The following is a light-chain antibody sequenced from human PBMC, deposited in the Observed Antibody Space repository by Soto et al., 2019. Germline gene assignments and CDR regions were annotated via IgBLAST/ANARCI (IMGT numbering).Light chain of an antibody. Sequence: EVELTQSPDILSVSPGETATLSCRAIQSVRCNLAWYQQKPGQAPRLLIYGASTRATGIPARFSSSGSGREFTLTSRSLQSEDFGLCYCQQYNIWPPLTVGGGTKVEIK. V-gene: IGKV3-15*01. J-gene: IGKJ4*02. CDR2: GAS. CDR3: QQYNIWPPLT. CDR1: QSVRCN.